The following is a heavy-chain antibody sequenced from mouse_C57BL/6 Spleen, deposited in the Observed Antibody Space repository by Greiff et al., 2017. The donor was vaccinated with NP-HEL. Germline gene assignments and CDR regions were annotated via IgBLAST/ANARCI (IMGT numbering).Heavy chain of an antibody. CDR1: GFTFSSYA. CDR2: ISDGGSYT. V-gene: IGHV5-4*03. CDR3: ARAYYDYDEAMDY. J-gene: IGHJ4*01. D-gene: IGHD2-4*01. Sequence: EVKVVESGGGLVKPGGSLKLSCAASGFTFSSYAMSWVRQTPEKRLEWVATISDGGSYTYYPDNVKGRFTISRDYAKNNLYLQMRHLKSEDTAMYYCARAYYDYDEAMDYWGQGTSVTVSS.